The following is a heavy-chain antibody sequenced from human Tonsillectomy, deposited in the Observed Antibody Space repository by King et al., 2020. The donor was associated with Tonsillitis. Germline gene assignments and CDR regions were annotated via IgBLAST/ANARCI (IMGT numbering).Heavy chain of an antibody. CDR3: ARDQNYYDSSGYYRGGFDY. CDR1: GGSISSYY. D-gene: IGHD3-22*01. Sequence: VQLQESGPGLVKPSETLSLTCTVSGGSISSYYWSWIRQPPGKGLEWIGYIYYSGSTKYNPSLKSRVTISVDTSKNQFSLKLSSVTAADTAVYYCARDQNYYDSSGYYRGGFDYWGQGTLVTVSS. CDR2: IYYSGST. V-gene: IGHV4-59*01. J-gene: IGHJ4*02.